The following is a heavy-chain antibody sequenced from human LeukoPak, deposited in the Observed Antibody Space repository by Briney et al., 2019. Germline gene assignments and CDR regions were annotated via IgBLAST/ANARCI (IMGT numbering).Heavy chain of an antibody. CDR3: ARDATQYLLPTDC. J-gene: IGHJ4*02. D-gene: IGHD2-15*01. CDR1: GYPFTNFY. Sequence: ASVKVSCKASGYPFTNFYIHWVRQAPGHGLEWMGIINPRGGDANYSQKFQDRLTMTRDTSTNTVYMELSGLTSDDMAVYFCARDATQYLLPTDCWGQGTLVTVSS. V-gene: IGHV1-46*01. CDR2: INPRGGDA.